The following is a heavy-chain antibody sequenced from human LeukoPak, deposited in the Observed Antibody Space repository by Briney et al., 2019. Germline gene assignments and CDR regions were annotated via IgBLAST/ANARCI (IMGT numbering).Heavy chain of an antibody. CDR2: ISSSSSYI. Sequence: GGSLRLSCAASGFTFSSYAMHWVRQAPGKGLEWVSSISSSSSYIYYADSVKGRFTISRDNAKNSLYLQMNSLRAEDTAVYYCAREGYCSGGSCYSESYYYGMDVWGQGTTVTVSS. CDR1: GFTFSSYA. CDR3: AREGYCSGGSCYSESYYYGMDV. J-gene: IGHJ6*02. D-gene: IGHD2-15*01. V-gene: IGHV3-21*01.